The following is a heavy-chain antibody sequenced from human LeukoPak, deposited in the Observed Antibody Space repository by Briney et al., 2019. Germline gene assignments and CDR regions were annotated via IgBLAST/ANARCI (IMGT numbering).Heavy chain of an antibody. Sequence: GGSLRLSCAASGFTFSTYSMNWARQAPGKGLEWVSSISSRSTYIYYADSVKGRFTISRDNAKNSLYLQMNSLRAEDTAIYYCTRVGYIDEGIDYWGQGTLVTVSS. J-gene: IGHJ4*02. V-gene: IGHV3-21*01. CDR1: GFTFSTYS. D-gene: IGHD5-24*01. CDR3: TRVGYIDEGIDY. CDR2: ISSRSTYI.